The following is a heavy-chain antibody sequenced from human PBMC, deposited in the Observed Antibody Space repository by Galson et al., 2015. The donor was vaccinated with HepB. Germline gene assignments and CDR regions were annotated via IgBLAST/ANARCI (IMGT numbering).Heavy chain of an antibody. D-gene: IGHD2-2*01. J-gene: IGHJ3*02. CDR1: GGTFSSYA. Sequence: SVKVSCKASGGTFSSYAISWVRQAPGQGLEWMGGIIPIFGTANYAQKFQGRVTITADESTSTAYMELSSLRSEDTAVYYCARVKCSSTSCYDLGAFDIWGQVTMVTVSS. CDR3: ARVKCSSTSCYDLGAFDI. CDR2: IIPIFGTA. V-gene: IGHV1-69*13.